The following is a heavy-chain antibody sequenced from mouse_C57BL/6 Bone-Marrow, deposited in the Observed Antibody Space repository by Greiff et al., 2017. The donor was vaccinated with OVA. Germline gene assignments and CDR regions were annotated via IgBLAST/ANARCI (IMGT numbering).Heavy chain of an antibody. Sequence: QVQLQQPGAELVMPGASVKLSCKASGYTFTSYWMHWVKQRPGQGLEWIGEIDPSDSYTNYNQNFKGKSTFTVDKSSITAYMQLSSLTSEDSEIYYCARRRYDGYYEWYFDVWGTGTTVTVSS. CDR3: ARRRYDGYYEWYFDV. CDR1: GYTFTSYW. CDR2: IDPSDSYT. V-gene: IGHV1-69*01. D-gene: IGHD2-3*01. J-gene: IGHJ1*03.